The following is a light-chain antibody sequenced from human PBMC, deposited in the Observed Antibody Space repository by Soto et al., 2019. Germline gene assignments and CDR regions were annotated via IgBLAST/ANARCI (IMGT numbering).Light chain of an antibody. CDR3: AAWDDSLNGQV. CDR2: SNN. Sequence: QSVLTQPPSVSGAPGQRVTISCTGSRSNIGAGYDVHWYQQLPGTAPKLLIYSNNQRPSGVPDRFSGSKSGTSASLAISGLQSEDEADYYCAAWDDSLNGQVFGGGTKLTVL. J-gene: IGLJ3*02. CDR1: RSNIGAGYD. V-gene: IGLV1-40*01.